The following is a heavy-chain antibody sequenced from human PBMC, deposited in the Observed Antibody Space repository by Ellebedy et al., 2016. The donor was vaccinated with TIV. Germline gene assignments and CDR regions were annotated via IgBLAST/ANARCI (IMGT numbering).Heavy chain of an antibody. CDR2: IKKDGSEK. V-gene: IGHV3-7*03. CDR1: GFTFSNYW. CDR3: ARHRTIFGVVIMGAMDV. J-gene: IGHJ6*02. D-gene: IGHD3-3*01. Sequence: PGGSLSLSCAASGFTFSNYWMSWVRQAPGKGLEWVANIKKDGSEKYYVDSVKGRFTISRDNAKNSLYLQMNSLRADDTAVYYCARHRTIFGVVIMGAMDVWGQGTTVTVSS.